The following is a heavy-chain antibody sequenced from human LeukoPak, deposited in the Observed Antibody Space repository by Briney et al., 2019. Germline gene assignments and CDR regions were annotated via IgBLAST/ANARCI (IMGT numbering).Heavy chain of an antibody. Sequence: PGGSLRLSCAASGFTFSSYDMHWVRQTTGKGLEWVSGIGVAGDTYYSGSMKGRFTISRDNSKNTLYLQMSSLRGEDTAVYFCAKRRTTVITMDYFDYWGQGTLVTVSS. D-gene: IGHD4-17*01. J-gene: IGHJ4*02. CDR3: AKRRTTVITMDYFDY. CDR1: GFTFSSYD. V-gene: IGHV3-13*01. CDR2: IGVAGDT.